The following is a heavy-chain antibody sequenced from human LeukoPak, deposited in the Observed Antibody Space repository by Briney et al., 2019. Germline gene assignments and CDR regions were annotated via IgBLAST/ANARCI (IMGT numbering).Heavy chain of an antibody. CDR2: IYHRGST. CDR1: GGSISSSNW. D-gene: IGHD1-26*01. V-gene: IGHV4-4*02. Sequence: SETLSLTCAVSGGSISSSNWWSWVRQPPGKGLEWIGEIYHRGSTNYTPSLKRRVTISVDKSKNQFSLKLSSVTAADTAVYYCARDDYSGSYWGPLGYWGQGTLVTVSS. J-gene: IGHJ4*02. CDR3: ARDDYSGSYWGPLGY.